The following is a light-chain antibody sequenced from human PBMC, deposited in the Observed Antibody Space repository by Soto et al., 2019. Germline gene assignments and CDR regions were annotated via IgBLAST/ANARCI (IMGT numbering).Light chain of an antibody. CDR1: SSNIGSNT. CDR2: SNN. J-gene: IGLJ1*01. V-gene: IGLV1-44*01. CDR3: AAWDDSLNGPV. Sequence: QSVLTQPPSASGTPGQRVTISCSGSSSNIGSNTVNWYQQLPGTAPKLLIYSNNQRPSGVPDRCSGSKSGTSASLAISGLQSEDEADYYCAAWDDSLNGPVFGTGTKLTVL.